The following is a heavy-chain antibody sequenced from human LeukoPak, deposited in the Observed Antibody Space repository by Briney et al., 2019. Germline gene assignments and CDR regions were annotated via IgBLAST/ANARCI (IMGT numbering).Heavy chain of an antibody. CDR3: ARGANDSSGYYFSPFDY. Sequence: PSETLSLTCAVYGGSFSGYYWSWIRQPPGKGLEWIGEINHSGSTNYNPSLKSRVTISVDTSKNQFSLKLSSVTAADTAVYYCARGANDSSGYYFSPFDYWGQGTLVTVSS. CDR1: GGSFSGYY. CDR2: INHSGST. V-gene: IGHV4-34*01. D-gene: IGHD3-22*01. J-gene: IGHJ4*02.